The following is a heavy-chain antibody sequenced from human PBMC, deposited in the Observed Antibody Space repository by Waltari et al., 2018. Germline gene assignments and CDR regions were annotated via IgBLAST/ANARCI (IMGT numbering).Heavy chain of an antibody. V-gene: IGHV3-23*01. Sequence: EVQLLESGGGLVQPGGSLRLSCAASGFTFSSFAMSWVRQAPGKGAGWVAAISGSGGSKYYADSVKGRFTIARDNSKNTLYLQMNSLRAEDTAVYYCAKDGSIVVVISNFDYWGQGTLVTVSS. CDR1: GFTFSSFA. CDR3: AKDGSIVVVISNFDY. CDR2: ISGSGGSK. J-gene: IGHJ4*02. D-gene: IGHD3-22*01.